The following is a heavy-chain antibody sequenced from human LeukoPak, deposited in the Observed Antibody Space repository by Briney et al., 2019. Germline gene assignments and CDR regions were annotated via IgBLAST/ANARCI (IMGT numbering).Heavy chain of an antibody. V-gene: IGHV4-30-2*01. CDR2: IYHSGSGST. CDR1: GGSISSGGHS. CDR3: ARAGRDGYNFGGNYFDY. D-gene: IGHD5-24*01. J-gene: IGHJ4*02. Sequence: SETLSLTCTVSGGSISSGGHSWSWIRQPPGKGLEWIGYIYHSGSGSTYYNPSLKGRVTISIDKSKNQFSLKLNSVTAADTAVYYCARAGRDGYNFGGNYFDYWGQGTLVTVSS.